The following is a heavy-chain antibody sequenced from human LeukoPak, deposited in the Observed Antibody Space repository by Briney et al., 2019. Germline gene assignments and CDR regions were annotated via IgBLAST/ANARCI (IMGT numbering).Heavy chain of an antibody. CDR1: GGPFSGYY. Sequence: PSETLSLTCAVYGGPFSGYYWSWIRQPPGKGLGWIGEINHSGGTNYNPSLKSRVTISVDTSKNQFSLKLSSVTAADTAVYYCARRGGWYSYYFDYWGQGTLVTVSS. CDR3: ARRGGWYSYYFDY. D-gene: IGHD6-19*01. CDR2: INHSGGT. J-gene: IGHJ4*02. V-gene: IGHV4-34*01.